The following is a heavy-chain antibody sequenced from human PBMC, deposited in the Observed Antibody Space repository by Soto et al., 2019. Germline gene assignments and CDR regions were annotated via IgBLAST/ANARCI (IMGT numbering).Heavy chain of an antibody. J-gene: IGHJ6*02. V-gene: IGHV1-2*04. CDR3: ARDTKITIFGVVRWYGMDV. Sequence: ASVKVSCKASGYTFTGYYMHWVRQAPGQGLEWMGWINPNSGGTNYAQKFQGWVTMTRDTSISTAYMGLSRLRSDDTAVYYCARDTKITIFGVVRWYGMDVWGQGTTVTVSS. D-gene: IGHD3-3*01. CDR2: INPNSGGT. CDR1: GYTFTGYY.